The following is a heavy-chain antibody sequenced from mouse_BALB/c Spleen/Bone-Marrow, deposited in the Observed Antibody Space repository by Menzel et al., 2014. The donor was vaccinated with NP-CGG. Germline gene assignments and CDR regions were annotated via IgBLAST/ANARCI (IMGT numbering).Heavy chain of an antibody. Sequence: EVMLVESGGGLVKSGGSLKLSCAASGLSFSNYGMSWVRQTPEKRLEWVATISGDGRYTFYSDSVKGRFTISRDNAKNNLYLQLSSLRSEDTALYYCARHAYYDQTEVSFVYWGQGTLVTVSA. CDR2: ISGDGRYT. D-gene: IGHD2-4*01. V-gene: IGHV5-9-2*01. CDR3: ARHAYYDQTEVSFVY. CDR1: GLSFSNYG. J-gene: IGHJ3*01.